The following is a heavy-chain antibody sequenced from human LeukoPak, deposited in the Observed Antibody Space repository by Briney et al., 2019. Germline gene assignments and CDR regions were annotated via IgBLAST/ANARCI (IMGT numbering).Heavy chain of an antibody. Sequence: PGGSLRLSCAASGFTFSSYSMNWVRQAPGKGLEWVSSISSSSSYIYYADSVKGRFTISRDNAKNSLYLQMNSLRAEDTAVYYCAIQHHYGETFDYWGQGTLVTVSS. V-gene: IGHV3-21*01. CDR3: AIQHHYGETFDY. CDR2: ISSSSSYI. CDR1: GFTFSSYS. D-gene: IGHD4-17*01. J-gene: IGHJ4*02.